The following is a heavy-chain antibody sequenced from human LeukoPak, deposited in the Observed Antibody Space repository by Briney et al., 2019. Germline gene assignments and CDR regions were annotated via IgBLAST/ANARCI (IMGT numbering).Heavy chain of an antibody. CDR2: IYSGGDT. V-gene: IGHV3-53*05. J-gene: IGHJ4*02. CDR3: TDAVAG. Sequence: PGGSLRLSCAASGFSVSNNYVTWVRQPPGKGLEWVSVIYSGGDTYCADSVKGRFTISRDNSKNMLYLQMNSLRVEDTAVYYCTDAVAGWGQGTLVTVS. D-gene: IGHD4-23*01. CDR1: GFSVSNNY.